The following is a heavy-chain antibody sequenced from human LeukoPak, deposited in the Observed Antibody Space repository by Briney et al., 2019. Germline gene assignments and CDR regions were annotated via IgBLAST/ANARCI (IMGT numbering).Heavy chain of an antibody. CDR1: GGSFSGYY. V-gene: IGHV4-34*01. D-gene: IGHD5-18*01. J-gene: IGHJ4*02. CDR2: INHSGST. CDR3: ARRKVQLWFGIDY. Sequence: SETLSLTCAVYGGSFSGYYWSWIRQPPGKGLEWIGEINHSGSTNYNPSLKSRVTISVDTSKNQFSLKLSSVTAADTAVYYCARRKVQLWFGIDYWGQGTLVTVFS.